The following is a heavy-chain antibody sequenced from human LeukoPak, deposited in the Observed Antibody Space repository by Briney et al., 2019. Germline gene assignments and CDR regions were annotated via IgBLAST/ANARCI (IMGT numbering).Heavy chain of an antibody. Sequence: EASVKVSCKASGYTFTSYHVHWVRQAPGQGLEWMGVINPSGGTTIYEQKFQGRVTMTTDTSTSTVYMDLSSLRSEDTAVYYCARVIEANWFDPWGQGTLVTVSS. J-gene: IGHJ5*02. CDR3: ARVIEANWFDP. CDR2: INPSGGTT. V-gene: IGHV1-46*01. CDR1: GYTFTSYH.